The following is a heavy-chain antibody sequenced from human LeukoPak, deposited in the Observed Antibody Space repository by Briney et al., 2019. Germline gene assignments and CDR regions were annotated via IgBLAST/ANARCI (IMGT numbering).Heavy chain of an antibody. CDR2: ISGSGSNI. V-gene: IGHV3-48*03. J-gene: IGHJ5*02. CDR3: AREYYSSGWYNWLDP. D-gene: IGHD6-19*01. CDR1: GFTFSTYE. Sequence: GGSLRLSCAASGFTFSTYEMNWGRQAPGEGLEWVSYISGSGSNIYYADSVKGRFTISRDNAKSSLYLQMNSLRDEDTAVYYCAREYYSSGWYNWLDPWGQGTLVTVSS.